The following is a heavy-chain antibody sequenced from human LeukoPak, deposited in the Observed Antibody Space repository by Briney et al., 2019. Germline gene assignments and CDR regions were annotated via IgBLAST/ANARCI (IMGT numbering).Heavy chain of an antibody. CDR3: ADPLGADDAFDI. J-gene: IGHJ3*02. CDR2: ISSSSSTYI. Sequence: GGSLRLSCAASGFTFSSYTMNWVRQAPGKGLEWVSSISSSSSTYIYYADSVKGRFTISRDNAKNSLYLQMNSLRAEDTAVYYCADPLGADDAFDIWGQGTMVTVSS. V-gene: IGHV3-21*04. CDR1: GFTFSSYT. D-gene: IGHD4/OR15-4a*01.